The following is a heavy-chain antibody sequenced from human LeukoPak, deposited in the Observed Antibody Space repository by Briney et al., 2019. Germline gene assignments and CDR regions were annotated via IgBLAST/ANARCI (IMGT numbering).Heavy chain of an antibody. CDR3: ATLVYGSGSYPTGSESLNWFDP. CDR2: INHSGST. CDR1: GGSISSSSYY. Sequence: PSETLSLTCTVSGGSISSSSYYWGWIRQPPGKGLEWIGEINHSGSTNYNPSLKSRVTISVDTSKNQFSLKLSSVTAADTAVYYCATLVYGSGSYPTGSESLNWFDPWGQGTLVTVSS. V-gene: IGHV4-39*07. J-gene: IGHJ5*02. D-gene: IGHD3-10*01.